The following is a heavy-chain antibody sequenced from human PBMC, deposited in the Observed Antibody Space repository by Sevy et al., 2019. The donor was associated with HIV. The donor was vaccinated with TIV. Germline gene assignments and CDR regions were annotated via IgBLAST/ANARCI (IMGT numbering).Heavy chain of an antibody. CDR2: ISSSRYTI. CDR1: GFTFSSYS. V-gene: IGHV3-48*01. D-gene: IGHD2-15*01. Sequence: VGSLRLSCAASGFTFSSYSMNWVRQAPGKGLEWVSYISSSRYTIYYADSVTGRFTISRDNVKNSLYLQMNSLRAEDTAVYYCARGPRWYYFDYWGQGTLVTVSS. CDR3: ARGPRWYYFDY. J-gene: IGHJ4*02.